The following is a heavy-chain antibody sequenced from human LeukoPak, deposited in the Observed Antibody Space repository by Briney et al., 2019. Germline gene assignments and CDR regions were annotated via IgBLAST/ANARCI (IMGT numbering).Heavy chain of an antibody. Sequence: GGSLSLSCAASGFTVSDNYMSWVRQAPGKGLERVSVMYSGGSTYYADSVKGRCTISRDNSENTLYLQMNSLRADDAAVYFCAKDVTSGYFGAYCDYWGQGTLVNVPS. J-gene: IGHJ4*02. V-gene: IGHV3-53*01. CDR2: MYSGGST. D-gene: IGHD5-12*01. CDR1: GFTVSDNY. CDR3: AKDVTSGYFGAYCDY.